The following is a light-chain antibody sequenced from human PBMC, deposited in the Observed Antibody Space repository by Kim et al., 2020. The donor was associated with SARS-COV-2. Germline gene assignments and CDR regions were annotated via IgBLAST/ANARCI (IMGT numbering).Light chain of an antibody. CDR2: RNT. CDR1: SNNVGNDG. Sequence: QAGLTQPPSVSRGLGQTATLTCTGTSNNVGNDGATWLQHHEGHPPKLLSYRNTNRPSGISERLSASRSGNTASLTITGLQPEDEADYYCSAWDSSLRAWMFGGGTQLTVL. V-gene: IGLV10-54*01. J-gene: IGLJ3*02. CDR3: SAWDSSLRAWM.